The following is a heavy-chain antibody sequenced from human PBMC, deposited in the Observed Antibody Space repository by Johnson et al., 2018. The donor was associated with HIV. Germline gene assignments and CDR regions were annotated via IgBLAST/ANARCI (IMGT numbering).Heavy chain of an antibody. CDR3: AKDMSFRDDAFDI. J-gene: IGHJ3*02. Sequence: EVQLVESGGGLVQPGRSLRLSCAASGFTFDDYAMHWVRQAPGKGLEWVSGLSWNSGSMGYADSVKGRFTISRDNAKNSLYLQMNSLRAEDTALYYCAKDMSFRDDAFDIWGQGTMVTVSS. V-gene: IGHV3-9*01. D-gene: IGHD3-10*01. CDR2: LSWNSGSM. CDR1: GFTFDDYA.